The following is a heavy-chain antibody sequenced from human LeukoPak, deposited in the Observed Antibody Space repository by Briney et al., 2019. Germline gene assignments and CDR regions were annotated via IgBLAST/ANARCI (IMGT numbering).Heavy chain of an antibody. CDR2: IYYSGST. CDR3: ARRTPPGYYFDY. CDR1: GYSISSGYY. V-gene: IGHV4-38-2*02. J-gene: IGHJ4*02. D-gene: IGHD1-14*01. Sequence: SETLSLTCTVSGYSISSGYYWGWIRQPPGKGLEWIGSIYYSGSTYYNPSLKSRVTISVDTSKNQFSLKLSSVTAADTAVYYCARRTPPGYYFDYWGQGTLVTVSS.